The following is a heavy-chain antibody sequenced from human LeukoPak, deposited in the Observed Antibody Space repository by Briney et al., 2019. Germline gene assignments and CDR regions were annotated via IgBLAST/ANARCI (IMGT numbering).Heavy chain of an antibody. CDR3: ARHGYTASHYFLDY. D-gene: IGHD3-16*01. J-gene: IGHJ4*02. CDR2: IYTTGTT. CDR1: SGSINSYY. Sequence: SETLSLTCTVSSGSINSYYWGWVRQPAGRGLEWIRRIYTTGTTHYNPSLKSRLTMSIDTSKRQFSLNLRSVTAADTAIYYCARHGYTASHYFLDYWGQGTLVTVSS. V-gene: IGHV4-4*07.